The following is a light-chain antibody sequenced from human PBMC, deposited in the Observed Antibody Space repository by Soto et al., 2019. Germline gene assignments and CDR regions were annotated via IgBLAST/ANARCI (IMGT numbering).Light chain of an antibody. CDR3: GAWDGSLELYL. J-gene: IGLJ1*01. CDR1: RSNIGNNY. CDR2: DSN. V-gene: IGLV1-51*01. Sequence: QSVLTQPPSLSAAPGQTVTISCSGSRSNIGNNYVSWYQQFPGAAPKLLIYDSNMRPSGIPGRFSASKSGTSATLGITGLRTGDEADYYCGAWDGSLELYLFGTGTKSPS.